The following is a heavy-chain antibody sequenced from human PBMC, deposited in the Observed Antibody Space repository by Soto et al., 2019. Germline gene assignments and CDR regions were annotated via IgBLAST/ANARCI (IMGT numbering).Heavy chain of an antibody. V-gene: IGHV3-49*03. CDR3: TREFDISSSWPSFGY. CDR1: GFTFGDYA. Sequence: GGSLRLSCTASGFTFGDYAISWFRQAPGEGLEWVGFIRSKAYGGTTEYAASVKGRFTISRDDSKSIAYLQMNSLKTEDTAVYYCTREFDISSSWPSFGYWGQGTLVTVSS. D-gene: IGHD6-13*01. J-gene: IGHJ4*02. CDR2: IRSKAYGGTT.